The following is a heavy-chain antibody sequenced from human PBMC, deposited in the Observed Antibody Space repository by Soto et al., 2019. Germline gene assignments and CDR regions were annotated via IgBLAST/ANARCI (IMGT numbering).Heavy chain of an antibody. Sequence: SLTCAVYGGSFSGYYWSWIRQPPGKGLEWIGEINHSGSTNYNPSLKSRVTISVDTSKNQFSLKLSSVTAADTAVYYCARGVGYSSSWYYYYGMDVWGQGTTVTVSS. CDR1: GGSFSGYY. D-gene: IGHD6-13*01. CDR2: INHSGST. J-gene: IGHJ6*02. CDR3: ARGVGYSSSWYYYYGMDV. V-gene: IGHV4-34*01.